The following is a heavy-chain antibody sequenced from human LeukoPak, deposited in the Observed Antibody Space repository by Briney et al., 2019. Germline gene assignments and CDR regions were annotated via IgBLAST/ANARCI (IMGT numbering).Heavy chain of an antibody. CDR3: AKGPQDEQWLLGYMDV. V-gene: IGHV3-48*01. CDR2: ISSSSSTI. Sequence: DPGGSLRLSCAASGFTFSSYSMNWVRQAPGKGLEWVSYISSSSSTIYYADSVKGRFTISRDNAKNSLYLQMNSLRAEDTAVYYCAKGPQDEQWLLGYMDVWGKGTTVTVSS. CDR1: GFTFSSYS. J-gene: IGHJ6*03. D-gene: IGHD6-19*01.